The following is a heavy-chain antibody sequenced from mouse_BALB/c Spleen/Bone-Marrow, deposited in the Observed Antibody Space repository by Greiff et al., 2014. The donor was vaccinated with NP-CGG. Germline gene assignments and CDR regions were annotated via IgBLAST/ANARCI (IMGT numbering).Heavy chain of an antibody. V-gene: IGHV1-80*01. CDR2: IYPRDGDT. Sequence: VKLQESGAELVRPESSVKISCKASGYAFSTYWLFWVKQRPGQGLEWIGQIYPRDGDTNYNGTFKGKATLTADKSSSTVFMQLSILTSDDSAVYFCARGARSAMDYWGQGTSVTVSS. CDR1: GYAFSTYW. CDR3: ARGARSAMDY. J-gene: IGHJ4*01.